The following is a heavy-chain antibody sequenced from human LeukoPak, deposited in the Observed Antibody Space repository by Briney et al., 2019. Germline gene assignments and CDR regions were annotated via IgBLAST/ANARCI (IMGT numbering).Heavy chain of an antibody. CDR2: VDWDDDK. D-gene: IGHD6-19*01. CDR1: WFSLSTSGMC. J-gene: IGHJ4*02. V-gene: IGHV2-70*11. Sequence: ASGPTLVKPTHTLTPSCTFSWFSLSTSGMCGNWIRQPPVKALEWIARVDWDDDKYYNTSLKTMLTISKDTSKNQVVLTLTSMDPVDTATDYCARILRFSSGWYYIEYWGQGTMVTVSS. CDR3: ARILRFSSGWYYIEY.